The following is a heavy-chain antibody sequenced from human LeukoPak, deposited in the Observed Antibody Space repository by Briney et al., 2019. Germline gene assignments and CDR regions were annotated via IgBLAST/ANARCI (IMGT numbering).Heavy chain of an antibody. J-gene: IGHJ4*02. Sequence: PGGSLRLSCAASGFTFSSYAMHWVRQAPGKGLEWVAVISYDGSNKYYADSVKGRFTISRDNSKNTLYVQMNSLRAEDTAVYYCARGRGSYSLDYWGQGTLVTVSS. V-gene: IGHV3-30*04. CDR2: ISYDGSNK. CDR1: GFTFSSYA. CDR3: ARGRGSYSLDY. D-gene: IGHD3-16*01.